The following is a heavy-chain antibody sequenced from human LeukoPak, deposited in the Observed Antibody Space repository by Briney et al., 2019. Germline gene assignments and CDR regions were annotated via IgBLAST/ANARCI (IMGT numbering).Heavy chain of an antibody. Sequence: GESLKTSCKGSGYSFTNYWIAWVRQLPGKGLEWMGIIYPGDSTTTYSPSFQGQVTISADRSISTAYLQWSSLKASDTAIYYCARSNYFDYWGQGTLVTVSS. J-gene: IGHJ4*02. V-gene: IGHV5-51*01. CDR3: ARSNYFDY. CDR1: GYSFTNYW. CDR2: IYPGDSTT. D-gene: IGHD6-6*01.